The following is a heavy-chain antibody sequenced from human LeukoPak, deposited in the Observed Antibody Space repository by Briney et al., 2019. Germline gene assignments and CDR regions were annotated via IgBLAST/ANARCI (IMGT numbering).Heavy chain of an antibody. D-gene: IGHD3-22*01. J-gene: IGHJ4*02. V-gene: IGHV3-74*01. Sequence: GGPLRLSCAASGFTFSSYWMHWVRQAPGKGLVWVSRITRDGSSAGYADSVKGRFTISRDNAKNTLYLQMNSLRAEDTAVYYCANGYSVTMIVWGQGTLVTVSS. CDR2: ITRDGSSA. CDR1: GFTFSSYW. CDR3: ANGYSVTMIV.